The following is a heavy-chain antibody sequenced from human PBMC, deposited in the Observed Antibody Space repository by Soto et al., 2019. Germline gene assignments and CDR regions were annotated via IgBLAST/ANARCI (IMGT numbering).Heavy chain of an antibody. D-gene: IGHD6-13*01. V-gene: IGHV3-13*01. J-gene: IGHJ4*02. CDR1: GFTFSGFD. CDR2: IGTAGDT. Sequence: GSLRLSCEASGFTFSGFDMHWVRQPTGKGLEWVSSIGTAGDTYYAVSVKGRFTISRDNAKNSLSLQMNSLRAGDMAVYFCAKSQEIGTHFFDSWGQGTQVTVSS. CDR3: AKSQEIGTHFFDS.